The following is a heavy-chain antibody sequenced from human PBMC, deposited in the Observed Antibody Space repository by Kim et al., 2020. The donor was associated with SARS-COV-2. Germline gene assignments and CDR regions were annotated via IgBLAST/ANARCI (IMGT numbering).Heavy chain of an antibody. CDR1: GGSISSRSYY. V-gene: IGHV4-61*02. CDR2: IYSTGST. Sequence: SETLSLTCTVSGGSISSRSYYWSWIRQPAGKGLEWIGRIYSTGSTYYNPSLKRRVTISVDTAKSQFSLKLTSVTAAATAVYYCARDSRIEVDGLGGYYYYARDVGGQGTTVPVSS. D-gene: IGHD6-19*01. J-gene: IGHJ6*02. CDR3: ARDSRIEVDGLGGYYYYARDV.